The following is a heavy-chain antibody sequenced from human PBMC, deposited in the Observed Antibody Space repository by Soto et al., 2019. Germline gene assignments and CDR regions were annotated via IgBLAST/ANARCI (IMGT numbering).Heavy chain of an antibody. V-gene: IGHV3-21*01. CDR1: GFTPSRYS. D-gene: IGHD3-10*01. Sequence: GGSLRHSCAASGFTPSRYSLYLVRQAPGKGLEWVSSISSSSSYIYYADSVKGRFTISRDNAKNSLYLQMNSLRAEDTAVYYCARDRGSLNDYFDYWGQGTLVTVSS. CDR3: ARDRGSLNDYFDY. J-gene: IGHJ4*02. CDR2: ISSSSSYI.